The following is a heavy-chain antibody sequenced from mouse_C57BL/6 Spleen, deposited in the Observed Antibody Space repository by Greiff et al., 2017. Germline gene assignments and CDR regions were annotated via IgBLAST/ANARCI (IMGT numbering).Heavy chain of an antibody. D-gene: IGHD1-1*01. V-gene: IGHV5-16*01. CDR1: GFTFSDYY. CDR3: ARGDYGSSYSFAY. J-gene: IGHJ3*01. Sequence: DVHLVESEGGLVQPGSSMKLSCTASGFTFSDYYMAWVRQVPEKGLEWVANINYDGSSTYYLDSLKSRFIISRDNAKNILYLQMSSLKSEDTATYYCARGDYGSSYSFAYWGQGTLVTVSA. CDR2: INYDGSST.